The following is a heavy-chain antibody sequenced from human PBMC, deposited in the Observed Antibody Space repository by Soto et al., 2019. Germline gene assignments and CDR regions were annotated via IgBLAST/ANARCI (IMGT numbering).Heavy chain of an antibody. V-gene: IGHV3-33*01. CDR3: ARDKGNYYYYGMDV. CDR1: GFTFSSYG. J-gene: IGHJ6*02. CDR2: IWYDGSNK. Sequence: ESVGGVVQPGRSLRLSCAASGFTFSSYGMHWVRQAPGKGLEWVAVIWYDGSNKYYADSVKGRFTISRDNSKNTLYLQMNSLRAEDMAVYYCARDKGNYYYYGMDVWGQGTTVTVSS.